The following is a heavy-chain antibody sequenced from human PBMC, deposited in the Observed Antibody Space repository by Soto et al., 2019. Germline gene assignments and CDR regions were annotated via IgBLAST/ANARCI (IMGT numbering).Heavy chain of an antibody. CDR1: GFSLSTSGVG. CDR3: AHFDTMIAFQH. D-gene: IGHD3-22*01. V-gene: IGHV2-5*01. Sequence: SGPRLVNPTQTLTLTCTFSGFSLSTSGVGVGWTRQPPGKALEWLALIYWNDDKRYSPSLKSRLTITKDTSKNQVDLTMTNMDPVDTATYYCAHFDTMIAFQHWGQGTLVTVSS. CDR2: IYWNDDK. J-gene: IGHJ1*01.